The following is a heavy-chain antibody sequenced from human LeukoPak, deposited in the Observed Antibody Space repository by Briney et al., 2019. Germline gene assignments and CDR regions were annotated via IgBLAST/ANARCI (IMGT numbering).Heavy chain of an antibody. CDR3: ARGYYKDWFDP. CDR2: IHSDGRIT. V-gene: IGHV3-74*01. D-gene: IGHD3-9*01. Sequence: PGGSLRLSCAGSGFTFSSYWMHWVRQAPGKGLVWVSRIHSDGRITTYADSVKGRFTISKDTARNTLYLQMNSLRAEDTAVYYCARGYYKDWFDPWGQGTLVTVSS. CDR1: GFTFSSYW. J-gene: IGHJ5*02.